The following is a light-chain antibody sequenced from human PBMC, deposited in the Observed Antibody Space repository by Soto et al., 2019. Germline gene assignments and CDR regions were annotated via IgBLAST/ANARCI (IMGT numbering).Light chain of an antibody. CDR3: QQYGSSPRT. CDR1: QSVSSSY. CDR2: GAS. V-gene: IGKV3-20*01. Sequence: EIVLTQSPGTLSLSPGERATLSCRASQSVSSSYLAWYQQKTGQAPRLLIYGASSRATGIPDRFRGSGSGTDFTLTISRLEPEDFAVYYCQQYGSSPRTFGQGTKVEIK. J-gene: IGKJ1*01.